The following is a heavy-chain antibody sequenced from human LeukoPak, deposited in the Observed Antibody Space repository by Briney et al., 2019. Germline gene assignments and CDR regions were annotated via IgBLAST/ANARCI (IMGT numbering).Heavy chain of an antibody. CDR1: GGSVSSGSYY. D-gene: IGHD4-17*01. CDR2: IYYSGST. V-gene: IGHV4-61*01. J-gene: IGHJ4*02. CDR3: ARTAVTTIGYFDY. Sequence: PSETLSLTCTVSGGSVSSGSYYWSWIRQPPGKGLEWIGYIYYSGSTNYNPSLKGRVTISVDTSKNQFSLKLSSVTAADTAVYYCARTAVTTIGYFDYWGQGTLVTVSS.